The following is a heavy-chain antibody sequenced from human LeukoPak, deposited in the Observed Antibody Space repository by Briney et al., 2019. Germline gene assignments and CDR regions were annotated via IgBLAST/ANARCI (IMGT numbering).Heavy chain of an antibody. J-gene: IGHJ6*02. D-gene: IGHD4-17*01. CDR3: ARVLSYGDYTGMDV. CDR2: INPNSGGT. CDR1: GYTFTGYY. V-gene: IGHV1-2*02. Sequence: ASVKVSCKASGYTFTGYYMHWVRLAPGQGLEWMGWINPNSGGTNYAQKFQGRVTMTRDTSISTAYMELSRLRSDDTAVYYCARVLSYGDYTGMDVWGQGTTVTVSS.